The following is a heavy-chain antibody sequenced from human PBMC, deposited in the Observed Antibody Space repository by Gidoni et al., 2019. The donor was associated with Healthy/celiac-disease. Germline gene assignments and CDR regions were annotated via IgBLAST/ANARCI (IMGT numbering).Heavy chain of an antibody. CDR1: GFAFADYA. J-gene: IGHJ6*02. D-gene: IGHD4-17*01. CDR2: ISWNSGSI. V-gene: IGHV3-9*01. CDR3: AKDIFLRDYGEAWRGMDV. Sequence: EVQLVVSGGGLVQPGRSLTVSCAASGFAFADYALHWVRQAPGKGLEWVSGISWNSGSIGYADSVKGRFTISRDNAKNTLYLQMNSLRAEDTALYYCAKDIFLRDYGEAWRGMDVWGQGTTVTVSS.